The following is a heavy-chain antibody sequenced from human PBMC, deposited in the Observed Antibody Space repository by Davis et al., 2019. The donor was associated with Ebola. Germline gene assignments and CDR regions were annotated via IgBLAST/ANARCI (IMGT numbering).Heavy chain of an antibody. V-gene: IGHV3-30*18. CDR2: ISYDGSNK. D-gene: IGHD3-3*01. J-gene: IGHJ5*02. CDR3: AKDRITIFGVAPLSGP. CDR1: GFTFSSYG. Sequence: GGSLRLSCAASGFTFSSYGMHWVRQAPGKGLEWVAVISYDGSNKYYADSVKGRFTISRDNSKNTLYLQMNSLRAEDTAVYYCAKDRITIFGVAPLSGPWGQGTLVTVSS.